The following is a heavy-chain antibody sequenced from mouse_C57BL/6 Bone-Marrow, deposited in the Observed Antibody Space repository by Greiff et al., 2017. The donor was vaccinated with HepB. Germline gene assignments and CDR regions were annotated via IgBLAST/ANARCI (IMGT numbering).Heavy chain of an antibody. V-gene: IGHV1-64*01. CDR1: GYTFTSYW. CDR2: IHPNSGST. J-gene: IGHJ2*01. CDR3: AYYYGSSYFDY. D-gene: IGHD1-1*01. Sequence: QVQLQQPGAELVKPGASVKLSCKASGYTFTSYWMHWVKQRPGQGLEWIGMIHPNSGSTNYNEKFKSKATLTVDKSSSTAYMQLSSLTSEDSAVYYCAYYYGSSYFDYWGQGTTLTVAS.